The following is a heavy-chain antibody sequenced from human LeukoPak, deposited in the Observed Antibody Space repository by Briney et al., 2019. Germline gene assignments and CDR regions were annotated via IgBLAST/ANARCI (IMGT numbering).Heavy chain of an antibody. Sequence: GESLKISCRGSGYSFSSYWIGWVSQMPGKGLEWMGIIYPGDSDTRYSPSFQGQVTISADKSNSTAYLQWSSLRASDTAMYYCVRHVNYGDHGDSWGQGTLVTVSS. CDR2: IYPGDSDT. V-gene: IGHV5-51*01. D-gene: IGHD4-17*01. J-gene: IGHJ4*02. CDR3: VRHVNYGDHGDS. CDR1: GYSFSSYW.